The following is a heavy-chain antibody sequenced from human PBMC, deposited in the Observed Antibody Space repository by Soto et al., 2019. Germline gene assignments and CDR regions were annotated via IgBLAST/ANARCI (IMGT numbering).Heavy chain of an antibody. V-gene: IGHV3-15*01. CDR3: TGARGDY. J-gene: IGHJ4*02. Sequence: PGGSLRLSCAASGSTFSNAWMSWVRQAPGKGLEWVGRIKSKTDGGTTDYEAPVKGRFTISRDDSKNTLYLQVNSLKTQDTAVYYYTGARGDYWGQGTLVTVSS. D-gene: IGHD1-26*01. CDR2: IKSKTDGGTT. CDR1: GSTFSNAW.